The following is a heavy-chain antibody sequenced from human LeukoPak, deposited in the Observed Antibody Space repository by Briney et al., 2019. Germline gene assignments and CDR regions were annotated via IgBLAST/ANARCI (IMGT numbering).Heavy chain of an antibody. CDR1: GYSFTSYG. CDR3: ARAPHSSGYYYDDAFDI. Sequence: GESLKISCKGSGYSFTSYGIGWVRQMPGKGLEWMGIIYPGDSDTRYSPSFQGQVTISADKSISTAYLQWSSLKASDTAMYYCARAPHSSGYYYDDAFDIWGQGTMVTVSS. V-gene: IGHV5-51*01. CDR2: IYPGDSDT. J-gene: IGHJ3*02. D-gene: IGHD3-22*01.